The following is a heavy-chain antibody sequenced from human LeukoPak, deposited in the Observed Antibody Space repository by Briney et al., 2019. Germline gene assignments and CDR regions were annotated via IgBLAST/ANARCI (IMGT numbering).Heavy chain of an antibody. Sequence: ASVKVSCKASGYTFTSYYMHWVRQAPGQGLEWMGIINPSGGSTSYAQKFQGRVTMTRDMSTSTVYMELSSLRSEDTAVYYCARGTRITIFGVVNWFDPWGQGTLVTVSS. CDR1: GYTFTSYY. CDR3: ARGTRITIFGVVNWFDP. J-gene: IGHJ5*02. V-gene: IGHV1-46*01. D-gene: IGHD3-3*01. CDR2: INPSGGST.